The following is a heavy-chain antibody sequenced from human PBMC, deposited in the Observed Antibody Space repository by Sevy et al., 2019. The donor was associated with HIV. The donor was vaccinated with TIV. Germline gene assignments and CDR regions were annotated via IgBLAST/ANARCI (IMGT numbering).Heavy chain of an antibody. CDR3: ARRLSSAWYFDF. J-gene: IGHJ4*02. CDR2: IYSDGTT. Sequence: GGSLRLSCAASGFSVSRNHINWVRQAPGKGQEWISVIYSDGTTQYADSVKGRFTIPRETSNNTVYLQVSSLRADDTAVYYCARRLSSAWYFDFWGQGTLVTVSS. V-gene: IGHV3-53*01. D-gene: IGHD6-19*01. CDR1: GFSVSRNH.